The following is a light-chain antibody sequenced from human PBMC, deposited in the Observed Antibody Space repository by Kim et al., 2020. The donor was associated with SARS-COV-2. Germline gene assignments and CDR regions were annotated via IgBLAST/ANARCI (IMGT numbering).Light chain of an antibody. J-gene: IGKJ5*01. CDR1: QGGDGY. CDR3: QQRRKSIT. CDR2: NAS. V-gene: IGKV3-11*01. Sequence: SFSAGGGATLSCRASQGGDGYLAWLQQKPGQAPRLLISNASSRAAGVPARFSGSGSGTDFTLTISSLEPEDFAVYYCQQRRKSITFGQGTRLEIK.